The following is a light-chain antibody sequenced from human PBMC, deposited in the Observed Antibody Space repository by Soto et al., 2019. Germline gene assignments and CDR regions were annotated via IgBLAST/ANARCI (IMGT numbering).Light chain of an antibody. Sequence: EIVLTQSPGTLSLSPGERATLSCRASHSVSSTYLAWYQQKPGQAPRLLIYGASSRATGIPDRFSGSGSGTEFTLTISSLQPDDFATYYCQQYNSYVTVGGGTKVEIK. CDR3: QQYNSYVT. V-gene: IGKV3-20*01. CDR1: HSVSSTY. J-gene: IGKJ4*01. CDR2: GAS.